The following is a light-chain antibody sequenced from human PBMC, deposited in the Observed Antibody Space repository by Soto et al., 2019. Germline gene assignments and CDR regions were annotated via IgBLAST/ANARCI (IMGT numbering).Light chain of an antibody. CDR2: TAS. V-gene: IGKV1-39*01. Sequence: DIQMSQSPSTLSASIGDRVTITCGARERISTYLNWYQQKPGKAPKLLIYTASNLESGVPSRFSGSGSGTDFTLTITSLQPEDFETYYCQQTYNNPRTFGQGTRLEIK. CDR1: ERISTY. CDR3: QQTYNNPRT. J-gene: IGKJ5*01.